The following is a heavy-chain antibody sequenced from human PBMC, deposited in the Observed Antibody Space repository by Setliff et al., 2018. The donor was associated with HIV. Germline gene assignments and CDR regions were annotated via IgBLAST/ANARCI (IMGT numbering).Heavy chain of an antibody. CDR2: VNSDGRST. V-gene: IGHV3-74*01. Sequence: GGSLRLSCAASAFTFRRYSMNWVRQAPGKGLVWVSSVNSDGRSTHYADSVKGRFTMSRDNAKNTQHLQMNSLRAEDTALYYCARGDQTGYYTTYYYYMDLWGKGTTVTVSS. D-gene: IGHD3-9*01. CDR1: AFTFRRYS. J-gene: IGHJ6*03. CDR3: ARGDQTGYYTTYYYYMDL.